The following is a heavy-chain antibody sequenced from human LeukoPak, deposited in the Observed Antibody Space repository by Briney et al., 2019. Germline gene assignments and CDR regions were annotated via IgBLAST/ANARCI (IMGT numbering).Heavy chain of an antibody. CDR1: GGSISSGSYS. Sequence: SETLSLTCTVSGGSISSGSYSWVWIRQSPGKGLEWIGSIYYSGSTYHNPSLKSRVSISIDTSKNQLSLKLSSVTAADTAVYYCAVRGPRGYSGYVGDYWGQGTLVTVSS. D-gene: IGHD5-12*01. J-gene: IGHJ4*02. CDR3: AVRGPRGYSGYVGDY. CDR2: IYYSGST. V-gene: IGHV4-39*07.